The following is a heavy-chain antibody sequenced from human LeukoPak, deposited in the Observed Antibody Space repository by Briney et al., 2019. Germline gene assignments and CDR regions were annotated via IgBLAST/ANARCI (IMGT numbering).Heavy chain of an antibody. CDR1: GFTFDNYA. D-gene: IGHD6-19*01. J-gene: IGHJ4*02. Sequence: GGSLRLSCAASGFTFDNYAMHWVRQAPGKGLEWPSIISCNSGYIGYADSVKGRFTISRDNAKKSLDLQMNSLRAEDTAFYYCAKVRGTYSSGYFFDYWGQGTLVTVSS. CDR3: AKVRGTYSSGYFFDY. CDR2: ISCNSGYI. V-gene: IGHV3-9*01.